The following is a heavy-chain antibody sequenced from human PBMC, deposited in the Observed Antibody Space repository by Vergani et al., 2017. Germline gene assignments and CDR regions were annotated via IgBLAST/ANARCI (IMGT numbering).Heavy chain of an antibody. CDR1: GGSFSGYY. J-gene: IGHJ6*04. CDR3: ARVKGRGV. V-gene: IGHV4-34*01. Sequence: QVQLQQWGAGLLKPSETLSLTCAVYGGSFSGYYWSWIRQPPGKGLEWIGEINHSGSTNYNPSLKSRVTISVDTSKNQFSLTLSSVTAADTAVYYCARVKGRGVWGKGTTITVSS. CDR2: INHSGST.